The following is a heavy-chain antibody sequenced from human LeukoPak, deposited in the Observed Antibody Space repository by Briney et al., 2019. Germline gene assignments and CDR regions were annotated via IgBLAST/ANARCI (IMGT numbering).Heavy chain of an antibody. Sequence: GGSLRLSCAASGFPFSSYYMSWVRQAPGKGLEWVANINQGGSEKYYVESVKDRFTISRDNAKNSLYLQMSSLRAEDTAGYYCARVNRYSGYDFDQRGQGTLVTVSS. CDR3: ARVNRYSGYDFDQ. D-gene: IGHD5-12*01. J-gene: IGHJ5*02. CDR2: INQGGSEK. CDR1: GFPFSSYY. V-gene: IGHV3-7*01.